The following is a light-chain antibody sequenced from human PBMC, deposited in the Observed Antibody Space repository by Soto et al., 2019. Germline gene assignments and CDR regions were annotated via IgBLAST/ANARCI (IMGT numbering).Light chain of an antibody. CDR3: QQYNNWPPLT. Sequence: EIVMTQSPATVSVSPGERATFSCRASQSVSSNLAWYQQKPGQAPRLLIYGASTRATVIPARFCGSGSGTVFTLTTSTLQSEDVAVYYGQQYNNWPPLTFGGGTKGEIK. CDR1: QSVSSN. V-gene: IGKV3-15*01. CDR2: GAS. J-gene: IGKJ4*01.